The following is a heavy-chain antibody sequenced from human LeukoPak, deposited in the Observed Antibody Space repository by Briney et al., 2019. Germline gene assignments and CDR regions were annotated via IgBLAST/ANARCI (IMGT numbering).Heavy chain of an antibody. J-gene: IGHJ4*02. Sequence: GRSLRLSCAASGFTFSSYGMHWVRQAPGKGLEWVAVIWYDGSNKYYADPVKGRFTISRDNSKNTLYLQMNSLRAEDTAVYYCARGEGDYGDSYYFDYWGQGTLVTVSS. CDR3: ARGEGDYGDSYYFDY. V-gene: IGHV3-33*01. CDR2: IWYDGSNK. D-gene: IGHD4-17*01. CDR1: GFTFSSYG.